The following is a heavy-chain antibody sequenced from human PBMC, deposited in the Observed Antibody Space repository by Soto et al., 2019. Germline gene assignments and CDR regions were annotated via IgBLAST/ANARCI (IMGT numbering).Heavy chain of an antibody. CDR1: GYSFTNYW. CDR3: ARPSLSSGYYYAY. J-gene: IGHJ4*02. Sequence: GEPLKISCRGSGYSFTNYWIAWVRQMPGKGLEWMGIIYPGDSDTRYSPSFQGQVTISADKSISTAFLQWSSLKASDTAMYYCARPSLSSGYYYAYWGQGTLVTVSS. V-gene: IGHV5-51*01. CDR2: IYPGDSDT. D-gene: IGHD3-22*01.